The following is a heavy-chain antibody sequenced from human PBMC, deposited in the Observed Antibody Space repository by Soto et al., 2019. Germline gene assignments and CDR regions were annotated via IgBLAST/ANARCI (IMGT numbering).Heavy chain of an antibody. V-gene: IGHV3-23*01. CDR3: AKDPLVRGVTPHTFDY. CDR2: ISGSGGST. J-gene: IGHJ4*02. Sequence: PGGSLRLSCAASGFTXSSYAMSWVRQAPGKGLEWVSAISGSGGSTYYADSVKGRFTISRDNSKNTLYLQMNSLRAEDTAVYYCAKDPLVRGVTPHTFDYWGQGTLVTVSS. CDR1: GFTXSSYA. D-gene: IGHD3-10*01.